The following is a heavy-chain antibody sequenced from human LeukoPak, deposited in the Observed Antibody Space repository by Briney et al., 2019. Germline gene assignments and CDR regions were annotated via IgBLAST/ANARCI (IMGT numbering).Heavy chain of an antibody. CDR1: GFTFSSYG. Sequence: GGSLRLSCAASGFTFSSYGMHWVRQAPGKGLEWVAFIRYDGSNKYYADSVKGRSTISRDNSKNTLYLQMNSLRAEDTAVYYCATSRGYSGYDLDYWGQGTLVTVSS. V-gene: IGHV3-30*02. CDR2: IRYDGSNK. J-gene: IGHJ4*02. CDR3: ATSRGYSGYDLDY. D-gene: IGHD5-12*01.